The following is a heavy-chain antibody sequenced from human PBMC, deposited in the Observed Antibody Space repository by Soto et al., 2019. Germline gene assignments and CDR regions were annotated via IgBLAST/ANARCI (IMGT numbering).Heavy chain of an antibody. CDR1: AFSFSSYW. CDR2: IKSDGITT. V-gene: IGHV3-74*01. CDR3: ARDYMFRGRDSNWFDP. Sequence: EVQLVESGGGLVQPGGSLRLSCAASAFSFSSYWMHWVRQPPGKGLVWVARIKSDGITTTYADSVKGRFTISRDNARNTLYLQMNSLRAEDTAVYYCARDYMFRGRDSNWFDPWGQGALVTVSS. J-gene: IGHJ5*02. D-gene: IGHD3-10*01.